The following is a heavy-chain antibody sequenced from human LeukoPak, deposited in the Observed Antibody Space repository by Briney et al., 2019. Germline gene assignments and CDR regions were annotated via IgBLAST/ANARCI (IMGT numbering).Heavy chain of an antibody. CDR3: AGVSGSYFSTGYFDY. CDR2: ISYDGSNK. D-gene: IGHD1-26*01. Sequence: SGGSLRLSCAASGFTFSSYAMHWVRQAPGKGLEWVAVISYDGSNKYYADSVKGRFTISRDNSKNTLYLQMNSLRAEDTAVYYCAGVSGSYFSTGYFDYWGQGTLVTVSS. CDR1: GFTFSSYA. V-gene: IGHV3-30*04. J-gene: IGHJ4*02.